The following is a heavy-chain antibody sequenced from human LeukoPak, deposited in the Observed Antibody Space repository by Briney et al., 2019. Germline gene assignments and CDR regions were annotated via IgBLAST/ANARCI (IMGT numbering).Heavy chain of an antibody. CDR1: GYSISSGYY. CDR2: INHSGST. CDR3: ARVGSCSGDTCYYRLFDY. Sequence: SETLSLTCTVSGYSISSGYYWSWIRQPPGKGLEWIGEINHSGSTNYNPSLKSRVTISVDTSKNQFSLKLSSVTAADTAVYYCARVGSCSGDTCYYRLFDYWGQGTLVTVSS. D-gene: IGHD2-15*01. J-gene: IGHJ4*02. V-gene: IGHV4-38-2*02.